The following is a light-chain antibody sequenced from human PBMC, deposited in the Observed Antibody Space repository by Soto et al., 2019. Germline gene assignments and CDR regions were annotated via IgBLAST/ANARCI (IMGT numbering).Light chain of an antibody. V-gene: IGKV3-15*01. Sequence: EIVLTQSPATLSLSPGERATLSCRASQSVSSYLAWYQQKPGQAPRLLIYDASNRATGVPARFSASGSGTEFTLTINSLQSEDFAVYYCQRYNRWPLAFGGGTKVDI. CDR3: QRYNRWPLA. J-gene: IGKJ4*01. CDR2: DAS. CDR1: QSVSSY.